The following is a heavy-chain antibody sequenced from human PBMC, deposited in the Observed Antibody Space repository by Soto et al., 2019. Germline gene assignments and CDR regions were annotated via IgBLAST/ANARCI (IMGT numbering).Heavy chain of an antibody. D-gene: IGHD2-8*01. Sequence: LSCAASGFTFSSYSMNWVRQAPGKGLGWVSSISSSSSYIYYGDSVKGRFTISRDNAKNSLYLQMNSLRAEDTAVYYCARGSIGVPAYLDYWGRGTLVTVPQ. CDR2: ISSSSSYI. J-gene: IGHJ4*02. CDR3: ARGSIGVPAYLDY. V-gene: IGHV3-21*01. CDR1: GFTFSSYS.